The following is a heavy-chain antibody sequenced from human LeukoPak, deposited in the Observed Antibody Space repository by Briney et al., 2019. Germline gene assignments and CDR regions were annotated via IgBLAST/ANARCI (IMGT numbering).Heavy chain of an antibody. CDR1: GYSISSGYY. J-gene: IGHJ4*02. V-gene: IGHV4-38-2*02. CDR2: IYHSGST. D-gene: IGHD3-3*01. Sequence: KSSETLSLTCTVSGYSISSGYYWGWIRQPPGKGLEWIGSIYHSGSTYYNPSLKSRVTISVDTSKNQFSLKLSSVTAADTAVYYCARDDFWSGYYRYFDYWGQGTLVTVSS. CDR3: ARDDFWSGYYRYFDY.